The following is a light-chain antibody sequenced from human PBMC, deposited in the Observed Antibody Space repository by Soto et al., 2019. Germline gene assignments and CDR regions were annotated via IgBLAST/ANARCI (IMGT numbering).Light chain of an antibody. Sequence: QSALTQPPSASGSPGQSVTISCTGTSSDVGGYNYVSRYQQHPGKAPKLMIYEVSKRPSGVPDRFSGSKSGNTASLTVSGIQAEDEADYYCSSYSGSNKVVFCGGTKLTVL. CDR2: EVS. J-gene: IGLJ2*01. CDR1: SSDVGGYNY. V-gene: IGLV2-8*01. CDR3: SSYSGSNKVV.